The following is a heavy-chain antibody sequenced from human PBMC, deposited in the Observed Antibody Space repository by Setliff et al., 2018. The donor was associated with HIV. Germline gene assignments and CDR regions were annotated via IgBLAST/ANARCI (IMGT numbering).Heavy chain of an antibody. Sequence: ASVKVSCKSSGYRFSNHFIHWVRQAPGQGLAWMEVIDPTDGSTSFTQKFQGRVTVTRDTSTSTVYMELSGLKSEDTAMYYCARGKQMSRRSDAFDIWGQGTKVTVSS. J-gene: IGHJ3*02. D-gene: IGHD6-6*01. V-gene: IGHV1-46*01. CDR3: ARGKQMSRRSDAFDI. CDR1: GYRFSNHF. CDR2: IDPTDGST.